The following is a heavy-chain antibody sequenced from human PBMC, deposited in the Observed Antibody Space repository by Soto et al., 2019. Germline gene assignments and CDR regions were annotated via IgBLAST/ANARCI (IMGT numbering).Heavy chain of an antibody. D-gene: IGHD6-13*01. CDR3: ATARSRAAAGTGDFDY. CDR2: FDPEDGET. CDR1: GYTLTDLS. Sequence: ASVKGSCKVSGYTLTDLSMHWVRQAPGKGLEWMGGFDPEDGETIYAQKFQGRVTMTEDTSTDTAYMELSSLRSEDTAVYYCATARSRAAAGTGDFDYWGQGTLVTVSS. V-gene: IGHV1-24*01. J-gene: IGHJ4*02.